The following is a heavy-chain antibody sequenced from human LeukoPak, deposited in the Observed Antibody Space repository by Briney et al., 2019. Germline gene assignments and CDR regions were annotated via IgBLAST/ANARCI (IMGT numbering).Heavy chain of an antibody. CDR1: GGTFSSYA. D-gene: IGHD6-13*01. Sequence: ASVKVSCKASGGTFSSYAISWVRQAPGQGLEIMGIINPSGGSTTYAQKFQGRVTMTRDPSTSTVYMELSSLRSEDTAVYYCAKLAAAGTAHYYFDYWGQGTLVTVSS. V-gene: IGHV1-46*01. CDR2: INPSGGST. J-gene: IGHJ4*02. CDR3: AKLAAAGTAHYYFDY.